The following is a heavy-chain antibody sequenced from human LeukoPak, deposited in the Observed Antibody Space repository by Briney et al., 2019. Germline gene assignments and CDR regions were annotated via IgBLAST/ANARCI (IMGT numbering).Heavy chain of an antibody. CDR1: GGSFSGYY. D-gene: IGHD2-21*02. V-gene: IGHV4-34*01. Sequence: PSETLSLTCAVYGGSFSGYYWSWIRQPPGKGLEWIGEINHSGSTNYNPSLRSRVTISVDTPKNQFSLKLSSVTAADTAVYYCARDSVVTAILNYYYYGMDVWGQGTTVTVSS. CDR3: ARDSVVTAILNYYYYGMDV. CDR2: INHSGST. J-gene: IGHJ6*02.